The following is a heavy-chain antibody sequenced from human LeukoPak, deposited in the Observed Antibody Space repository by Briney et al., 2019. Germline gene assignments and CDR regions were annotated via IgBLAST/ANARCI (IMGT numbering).Heavy chain of an antibody. V-gene: IGHV3-53*01. CDR1: GFTVSSNY. J-gene: IGHJ3*02. Sequence: GGSLRHSCAASGFTVSSNYMSWVRQAPGKGLEWVSVIYSGGSTYYADSVKGRFTISRDSSKNTLYLQMNSLRAEDTAVYYCASGSLHYYDSSGYHSHDAFDIWGQGTMVTVSS. CDR2: IYSGGST. CDR3: ASGSLHYYDSSGYHSHDAFDI. D-gene: IGHD3-22*01.